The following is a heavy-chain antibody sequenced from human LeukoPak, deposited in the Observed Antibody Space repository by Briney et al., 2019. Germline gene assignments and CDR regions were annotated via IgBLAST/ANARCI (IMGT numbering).Heavy chain of an antibody. CDR3: ARAWGYSYDPHFDY. D-gene: IGHD5-18*01. V-gene: IGHV1-2*02. Sequence: ASVKVSCKASGYTFTGYYMHWVRQAPGQGLEWMGWINPNSGGTNYAQKFQGRVTMTRDTSISTAYMELSRLRSDDTAVYYCARAWGYSYDPHFDYWGQGTLVTVSS. CDR2: INPNSGGT. CDR1: GYTFTGYY. J-gene: IGHJ4*02.